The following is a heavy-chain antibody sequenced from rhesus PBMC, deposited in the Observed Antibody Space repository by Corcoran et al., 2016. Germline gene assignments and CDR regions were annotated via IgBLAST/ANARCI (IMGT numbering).Heavy chain of an antibody. V-gene: IGHV4S10*01. CDR2: IYGSSTSP. Sequence: QVQLQESGPGVVKPSETLYLPCPVPGCSISDSYRWSWFRQPPGKGLEWIGYIYGSSTSPNYNPSLKSRVTISKDTSKNQFSLKLSSVTAADTAVYYCARGGQRLDYWGQGVLVTVSS. CDR1: GCSISDSYR. D-gene: IGHD6-31*01. J-gene: IGHJ4*01. CDR3: ARGGQRLDY.